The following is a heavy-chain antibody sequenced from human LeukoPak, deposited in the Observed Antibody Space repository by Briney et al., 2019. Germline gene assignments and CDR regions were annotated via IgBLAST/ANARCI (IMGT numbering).Heavy chain of an antibody. D-gene: IGHD3-22*01. Sequence: GASVKVSCKASGYTFTSYDINWVRQATGQGLEWMGWMNPNSGNTGCAQKFQGRVTMTRNTSISTAYMELSSLRSEDTAVYYCARKWRRPWYYYDSSGEYYFDYWGQGTLVTVSS. V-gene: IGHV1-8*01. CDR2: MNPNSGNT. CDR3: ARKWRRPWYYYDSSGEYYFDY. CDR1: GYTFTSYD. J-gene: IGHJ4*02.